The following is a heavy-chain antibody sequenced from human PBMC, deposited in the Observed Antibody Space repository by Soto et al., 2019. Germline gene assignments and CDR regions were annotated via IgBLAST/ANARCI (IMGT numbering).Heavy chain of an antibody. D-gene: IGHD6-19*01. CDR3: ARGIEGWYQGRYYYGMDV. CDR2: IYYSGST. CDR1: GGSVSSGSYY. V-gene: IGHV4-61*01. J-gene: IGHJ6*02. Sequence: QVQLQESGPGLVKPSETLSLTCTVSGGSVSSGSYYWSWIRQPPGKGLEWIGYIYYSGSTNYNPSPKSRVIISVDTSKNQFSLKLSSVTAADTAVYYCARGIEGWYQGRYYYGMDVWGQGTTVTVSS.